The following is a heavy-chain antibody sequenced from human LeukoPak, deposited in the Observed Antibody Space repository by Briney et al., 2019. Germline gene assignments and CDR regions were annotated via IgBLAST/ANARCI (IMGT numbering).Heavy chain of an antibody. CDR1: GFTFSSYA. Sequence: GGSLRLSCAASGFTFSSYAMHWVRQAPGKGLEWLAIISYDGSNKYYADSVKGRFTISRDNSKNTLYLQMNSLRAEDTAVYYCARARSSYGYGDAFDIWGQGTMVTVSS. CDR3: ARARSSYGYGDAFDI. V-gene: IGHV3-30*03. D-gene: IGHD5-18*01. J-gene: IGHJ3*02. CDR2: ISYDGSNK.